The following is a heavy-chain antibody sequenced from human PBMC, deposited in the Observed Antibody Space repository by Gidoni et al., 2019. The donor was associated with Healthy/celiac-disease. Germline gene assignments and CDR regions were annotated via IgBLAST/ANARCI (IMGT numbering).Heavy chain of an antibody. CDR3: ARDLYGENRGWYFDL. Sequence: QLQLQESGSGLVKPSQTLSLTCAVSGGSIRSGGYSWSWIRQPPGKGLEWIGYIYHSGSTYYNPSLKSRVTISVDRSKNQFSLKLSSVTAADTAVYYCARDLYGENRGWYFDLWGRGTLVTVSS. D-gene: IGHD4-17*01. CDR1: GGSIRSGGYS. V-gene: IGHV4-30-2*01. J-gene: IGHJ2*01. CDR2: IYHSGST.